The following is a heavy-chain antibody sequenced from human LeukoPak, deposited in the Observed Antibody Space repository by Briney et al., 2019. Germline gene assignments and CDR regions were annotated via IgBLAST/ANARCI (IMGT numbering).Heavy chain of an antibody. V-gene: IGHV3-7*01. D-gene: IGHD3-22*01. Sequence: HPGGSLRLSCAASGFTFSNYWMVWVRQAPGEGLEWVANIRGDGSRQYYLDSVKGRFTISRDNAKNSLYLQMSSLRADDTAVYYCVRDANYHDGSNYYDVPDIWGQGTMVTVSS. J-gene: IGHJ3*02. CDR3: VRDANYHDGSNYYDVPDI. CDR2: IRGDGSRQ. CDR1: GFTFSNYW.